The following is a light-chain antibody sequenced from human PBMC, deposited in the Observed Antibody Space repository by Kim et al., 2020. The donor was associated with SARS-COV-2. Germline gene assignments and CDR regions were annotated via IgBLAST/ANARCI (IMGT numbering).Light chain of an antibody. CDR2: QDS. J-gene: IGLJ2*01. CDR1: KLGDKY. CDR3: QAWDSSILVV. Sequence: PGQPASIPGSGDKLGDKYACWYQQKPGQSPVLVIYQDSKRPSGIPERFSGSNSGNTATLTISGTQAMDEADYYCQAWDSSILVVFGGGTQLTVL. V-gene: IGLV3-1*01.